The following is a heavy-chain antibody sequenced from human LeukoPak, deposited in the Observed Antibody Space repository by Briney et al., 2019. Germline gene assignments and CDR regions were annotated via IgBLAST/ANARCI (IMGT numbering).Heavy chain of an antibody. CDR2: IYTSGST. D-gene: IGHD3-10*01. CDR1: GGSIDSYH. V-gene: IGHV4-4*07. Sequence: SETLSLTCTVSGGSIDSYHWSRIRHPAGRGLEWIGRIYTSGSTNYNPSLKSRVTMSVDTSKNQFSLKLSSVTAADTAVYYCARVYGSGSYYNGYYYYYMDVWGKGTTVTISS. CDR3: ARVYGSGSYYNGYYYYYMDV. J-gene: IGHJ6*03.